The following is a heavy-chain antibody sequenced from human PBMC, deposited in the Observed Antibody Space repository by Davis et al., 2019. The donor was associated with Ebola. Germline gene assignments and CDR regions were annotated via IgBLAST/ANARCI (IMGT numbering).Heavy chain of an antibody. J-gene: IGHJ6*02. CDR3: ARDTSHQLPHWLYYFHGMDV. CDR2: IKTDGSTT. D-gene: IGHD2-2*01. Sequence: GESLKISCAASGFTFSNYYLHWVRQAPGKGLEWVARIKTDGSTTRYADSVKGRFSISRDNTKNTLYLQMNSLRGEDTAIYYCARDTSHQLPHWLYYFHGMDVWGQGTTVTVSS. V-gene: IGHV3-74*01. CDR1: GFTFSNYY.